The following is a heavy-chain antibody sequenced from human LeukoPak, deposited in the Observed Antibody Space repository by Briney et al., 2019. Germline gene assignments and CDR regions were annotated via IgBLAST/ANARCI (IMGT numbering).Heavy chain of an antibody. CDR3: ARQWGYYYYYMDV. D-gene: IGHD1-26*01. CDR1: GYTFTGYY. J-gene: IGHJ6*03. V-gene: IGHV1-2*06. Sequence: ASVKVSCKASGYTFTGYYMHWVRQAPGQGLEWMGRINPNSGGTNYAQKFQGRVTMTRDTSISTAYMELSRLRSDDTAVYYCARQWGYYYYYMDVWGKGTTVTVSS. CDR2: INPNSGGT.